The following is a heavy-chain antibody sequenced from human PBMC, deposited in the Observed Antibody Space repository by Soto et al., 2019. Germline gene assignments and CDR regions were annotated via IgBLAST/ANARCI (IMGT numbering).Heavy chain of an antibody. Sequence: QVPLVQSGAEVKKPGASVKVSCKASGYTFTSYGISWVRQAPGQGLEWMGWISAYNGNTNYAQKLQGRVTMTTDTSTSTAYMELRSLRSDDTAVYYCARWVFGNNWVLYFDYWGQGTLVTVSS. D-gene: IGHD3-9*01. V-gene: IGHV1-18*01. CDR1: GYTFTSYG. CDR3: ARWVFGNNWVLYFDY. CDR2: ISAYNGNT. J-gene: IGHJ4*02.